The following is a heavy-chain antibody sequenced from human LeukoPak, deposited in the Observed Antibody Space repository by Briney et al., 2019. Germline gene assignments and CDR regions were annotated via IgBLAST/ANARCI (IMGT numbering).Heavy chain of an antibody. D-gene: IGHD6-13*01. J-gene: IGHJ6*02. CDR1: GFTFSSYS. V-gene: IGHV3-48*01. Sequence: GGSLRLSCAASGFTFSSYSMNWVRQAPGKGLEWVSYISSSSSTIYYADSVKGRFTISRDNAKNSLYLQMNSLRAEDTAVYYCARGDYGSSWYGLGYYYGMDVWGQGTTVTVSS. CDR3: ARGDYGSSWYGLGYYYGMDV. CDR2: ISSSSSTI.